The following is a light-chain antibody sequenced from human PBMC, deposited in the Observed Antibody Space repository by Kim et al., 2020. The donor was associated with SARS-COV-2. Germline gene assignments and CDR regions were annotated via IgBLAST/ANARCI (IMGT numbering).Light chain of an antibody. Sequence: LSPGERATLSCMASQSVSSNYVAWYQQKPGQAPRLVVYGASRRASGIPDRFSGSGSGTDFTLTISRLEPEDFAMYYCQQYGTTPYTFGQGTKLEIK. J-gene: IGKJ2*01. V-gene: IGKV3-20*01. CDR2: GAS. CDR1: QSVSSNY. CDR3: QQYGTTPYT.